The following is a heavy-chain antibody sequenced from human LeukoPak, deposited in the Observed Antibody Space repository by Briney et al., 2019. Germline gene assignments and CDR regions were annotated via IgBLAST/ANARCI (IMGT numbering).Heavy chain of an antibody. CDR1: GYTFTTYA. J-gene: IGHJ4*02. CDR2: INTNTGSP. CDR3: ARTRAPYYCASGSPDF. D-gene: IGHD3-10*01. Sequence: ASVKVSCKASGYTFTTYAMNWVRQAPGQGLEWMGWINTNTGSPNYAQGFTGRFVFSLDTSVSTAYLQITSLKAEDTAVYYCARTRAPYYCASGSPDFWGQGTLVTVSS. V-gene: IGHV7-4-1*02.